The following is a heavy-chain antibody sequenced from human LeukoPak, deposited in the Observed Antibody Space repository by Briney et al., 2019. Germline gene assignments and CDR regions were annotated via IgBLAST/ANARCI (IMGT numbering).Heavy chain of an antibody. Sequence: GGSLRLSCAASGFTFDDYAMHWVRQAPGKGLEWVSVIYSDGTAYYADSVKGRFTISRDNAKNSLYLQMNSLRAEDTAVYYCARSAAGTYYWGQGTLVTVS. CDR2: IYSDGTA. CDR3: ARSAAGTYY. D-gene: IGHD1-1*01. J-gene: IGHJ4*02. V-gene: IGHV3-69-1*01. CDR1: GFTFDDYA.